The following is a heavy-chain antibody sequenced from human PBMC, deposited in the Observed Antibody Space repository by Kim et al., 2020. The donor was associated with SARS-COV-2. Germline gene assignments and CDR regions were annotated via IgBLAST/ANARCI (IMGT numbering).Heavy chain of an antibody. CDR1: GGSFSGYY. J-gene: IGHJ4*02. Sequence: SETLSLTCAVYGGSFSGYYWSWIRQPPGKGLEWIGEINHNGRTNYNPSLKSRVTILIDTSKNQFSLKLTYVTAAYTAVYYCERRLSNTSGVESHDCDLWGQGTLGTVSS. CDR3: ERRLSNTSGVESHDCDL. CDR2: INHNGRT. V-gene: IGHV4-34*01. D-gene: IGHD2-21*01.